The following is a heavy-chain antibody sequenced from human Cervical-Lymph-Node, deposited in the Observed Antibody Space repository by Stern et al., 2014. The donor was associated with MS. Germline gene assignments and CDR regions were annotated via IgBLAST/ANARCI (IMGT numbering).Heavy chain of an antibody. J-gene: IGHJ3*02. V-gene: IGHV4-39*01. D-gene: IGHD2-15*01. Sequence: VQLEESGPGLVKPSETLSLTCTVSGGSISSSSYYWGWIRQPPGKGMARNGGISNSGISYYNLPLKSRVTISVDTSKNQSSLKLSSVTAADTAVYYCARHLDCSGGSCLGAFDIWGQGTMVTVSS. CDR3: ARHLDCSGGSCLGAFDI. CDR2: ISNSGIS. CDR1: GGSISSSSYY.